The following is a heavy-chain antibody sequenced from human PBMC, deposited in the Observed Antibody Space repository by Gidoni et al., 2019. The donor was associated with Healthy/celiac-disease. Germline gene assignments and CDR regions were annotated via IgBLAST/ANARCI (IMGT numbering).Heavy chain of an antibody. CDR2: IIPIFGTA. CDR3: LWRGYSGYDRGDY. J-gene: IGHJ4*02. Sequence: QVQLVQSGAEVKKPGSSVKVSCKASGGTFSSYAISWVRQAPGQGLEWMGGIIPIFGTANDAQKFQGRVTITADESTSTAYMELSSLRSEDTAVYYCLWRGYSGYDRGDYWGQGTLVTVSS. D-gene: IGHD5-12*01. V-gene: IGHV1-69*01. CDR1: GGTFSSYA.